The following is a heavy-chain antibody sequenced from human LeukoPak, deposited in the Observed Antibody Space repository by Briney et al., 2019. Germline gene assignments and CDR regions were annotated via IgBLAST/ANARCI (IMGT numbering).Heavy chain of an antibody. V-gene: IGHV3-74*01. J-gene: IGHJ6*02. CDR2: INSDGSST. CDR1: GFTFSSYG. Sequence: GGSLRLSCAASGFTFSSYGMHWVRQAPGKGLVWVSRINSDGSSTSYADSVKGRFTISRDNAKNTLYLQMNSLRVEDTAVYYCARSHYYDSSGYYSYYYGMDVWGQGTTVTVSS. CDR3: ARSHYYDSSGYYSYYYGMDV. D-gene: IGHD3-22*01.